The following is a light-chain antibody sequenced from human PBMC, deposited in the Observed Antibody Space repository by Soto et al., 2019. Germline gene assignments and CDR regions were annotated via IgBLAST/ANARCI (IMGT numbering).Light chain of an antibody. J-gene: IGLJ3*02. V-gene: IGLV2-14*01. CDR3: SSYTSSSTLWV. Sequence: QSVLTQPASVSGSPGQSITIYCTGTSSDVGGYNYVSWYQQHPGKAPKLMIYDVSNRTSGVSNRFSGSKSGNTASLTISGLRAEDEADYYCSSYTSSSTLWVFGGGTKLTVL. CDR2: DVS. CDR1: SSDVGGYNY.